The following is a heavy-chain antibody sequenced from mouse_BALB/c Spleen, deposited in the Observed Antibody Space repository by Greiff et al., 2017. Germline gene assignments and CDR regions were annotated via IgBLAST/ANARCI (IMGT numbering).Heavy chain of an antibody. CDR2: INPSNGRT. J-gene: IGHJ1*01. V-gene: IGHV1S81*02. D-gene: IGHD2-4*01. CDR1: GYTSTSYW. Sequence: QVQLKQPGAELVKPGASVKLSCKASGYTSTSYWMHWVKQRPGQGLEWIGEINPSNGRTNYNEKFKSKATLTVDKSSSTAYMQLSSLTSEDSAVYYCARHDYNWYFDVWGAGTTVTVSS. CDR3: ARHDYNWYFDV.